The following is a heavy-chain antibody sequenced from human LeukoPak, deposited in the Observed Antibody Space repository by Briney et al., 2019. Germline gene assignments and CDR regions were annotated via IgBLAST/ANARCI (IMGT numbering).Heavy chain of an antibody. Sequence: GGSLRLSCAASGSTFSNARMSWVRKAPGKGLEWVGRITTKTEGGATSYVAPVAGRFTISRDDSQNTLFLQMNSLKTEDTAVYYCTTYRITIYGLVEHWGQGTLVTVSS. CDR2: ITTKTEGGAT. J-gene: IGHJ4*02. V-gene: IGHV3-15*01. CDR1: GSTFSNAR. D-gene: IGHD3/OR15-3a*01. CDR3: TTYRITIYGLVEH.